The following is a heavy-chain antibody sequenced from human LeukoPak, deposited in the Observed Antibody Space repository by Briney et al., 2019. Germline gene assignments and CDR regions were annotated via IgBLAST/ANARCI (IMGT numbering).Heavy chain of an antibody. J-gene: IGHJ2*01. CDR2: IIPILGIA. CDR1: VGTFSSYA. V-gene: IGHV1-69*04. D-gene: IGHD3-10*01. CDR3: AREVLLLWFGETNYWYFDL. Sequence: VASVKVSCKASVGTFSSYAISWVRQAPGQGLEWMGRIIPILGIANYAQKFQGRVTITADKSTSTAYMELSSLRSEDTAVYYCAREVLLLWFGETNYWYFDLWGRGTLVTVSS.